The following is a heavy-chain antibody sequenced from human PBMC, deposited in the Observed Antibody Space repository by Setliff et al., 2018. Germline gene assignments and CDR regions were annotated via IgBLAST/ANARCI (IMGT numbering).Heavy chain of an antibody. CDR2: IYYTGIT. CDR3: ARRGGYSGSYYYYYCMDV. D-gene: IGHD1-26*01. CDR1: DDSLTNYRYY. J-gene: IGHJ6*03. Sequence: PSETLSLTCTVSDDSLTNYRYYWGWIHQPPGKGLEWIGNIYYTGITYYNPSLKSRVTISVDTSKNQFSLKLSSVTAADTAVYYCARRGGYSGSYYYYYCMDVWGKGTTVTVSS. V-gene: IGHV4-39*07.